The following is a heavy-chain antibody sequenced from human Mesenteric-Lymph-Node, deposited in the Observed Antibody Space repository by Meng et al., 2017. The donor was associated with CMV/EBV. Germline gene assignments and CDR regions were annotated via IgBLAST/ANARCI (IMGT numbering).Heavy chain of an antibody. CDR2: IRYDESNI. J-gene: IGHJ6*02. Sequence: GESLKISCEASGFTFSSYGMHWVRQAPGKGLEWVAFIRYDESNIWYADSVKGRFTISRDNSKNTLYLQMNNLRTEDTAVYYCAKEGMRIVVVPAAGMDVWGQGTTVTVSS. CDR1: GFTFSSYG. CDR3: AKEGMRIVVVPAAGMDV. D-gene: IGHD2-2*01. V-gene: IGHV3-30*02.